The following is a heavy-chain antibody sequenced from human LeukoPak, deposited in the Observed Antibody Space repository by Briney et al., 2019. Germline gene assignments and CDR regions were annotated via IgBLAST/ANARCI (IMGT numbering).Heavy chain of an antibody. Sequence: GGSLRLSCAASGFTFSGSAMHWVRQASGKGLEWVGRIRSKANSYATTYDASVKGRFTISRDDSKNTAYLQMNSLKTEDTALYYCTLASGSSYNMDVWGKGTTVTVSS. J-gene: IGHJ6*03. D-gene: IGHD3-10*01. CDR1: GFTFSGSA. CDR3: TLASGSSYNMDV. V-gene: IGHV3-73*01. CDR2: IRSKANSYAT.